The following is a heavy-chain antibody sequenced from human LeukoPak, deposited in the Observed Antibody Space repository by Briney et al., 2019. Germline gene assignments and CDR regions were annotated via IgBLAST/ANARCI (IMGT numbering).Heavy chain of an antibody. J-gene: IGHJ4*02. V-gene: IGHV1-46*01. CDR2: MNPSGGST. D-gene: IGHD3-10*01. CDR3: SRGISITMVRGVIDY. Sequence: ASLKVSCKAFGYTFTSYYMHWGRQAPGQGLEWMGIMNPSGGSTSYAQKFQDRVSMTRDTSTSTVYMELSSLRSEDTGVYYCSRGISITMVRGVIDYWGQGTLVTVS. CDR1: GYTFTSYY.